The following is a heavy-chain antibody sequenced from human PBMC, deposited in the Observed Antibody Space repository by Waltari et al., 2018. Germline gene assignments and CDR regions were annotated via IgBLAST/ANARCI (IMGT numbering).Heavy chain of an antibody. CDR2: VIPILGTG. V-gene: IGHV1-69*01. D-gene: IGHD5-12*01. J-gene: IGHJ4*02. Sequence: QVQLVQSGAEVKKPGSSVKVPCKASGGTFSSYAISWVRQAPGQGLEWMGGVIPILGTGSYAQKFQGRVTITADETTGTAYMELGSLRSEDTAVYYCARSLEMATISCFDYWGQGTLVTVSS. CDR3: ARSLEMATISCFDY. CDR1: GGTFSSYA.